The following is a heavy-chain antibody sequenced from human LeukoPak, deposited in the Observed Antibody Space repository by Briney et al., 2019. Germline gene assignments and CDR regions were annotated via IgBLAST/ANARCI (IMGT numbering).Heavy chain of an antibody. V-gene: IGHV3-30*18. D-gene: IGHD5-18*01. Sequence: GGSLRLSCAASGFTFSSYGMHWVRQAPGKGLEWVAVISYDGSNKYYADSVKGRFTISRDNSKNTLYLQMNSLRAEDTAVYYCAKYKYSYGSGAFDIWGQGTMVTVSS. CDR2: ISYDGSNK. CDR3: AKYKYSYGSGAFDI. J-gene: IGHJ3*02. CDR1: GFTFSSYG.